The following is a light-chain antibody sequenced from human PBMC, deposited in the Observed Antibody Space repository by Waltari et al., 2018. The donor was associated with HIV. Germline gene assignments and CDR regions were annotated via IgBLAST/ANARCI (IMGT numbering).Light chain of an antibody. J-gene: IGKJ4*02. V-gene: IGKV3-15*01. CDR1: QSVSSN. CDR3: QQYNNWPPLT. Sequence: EIVMTQSPATLSVSPGERATLSCRASQSVSSNLAWYQQKPGQAPRLLSDGASTRATGSPARLRGSGSGTEFTLTISSLQSEDFAVYYCQQYNNWPPLTFGGGTKVEIK. CDR2: GAS.